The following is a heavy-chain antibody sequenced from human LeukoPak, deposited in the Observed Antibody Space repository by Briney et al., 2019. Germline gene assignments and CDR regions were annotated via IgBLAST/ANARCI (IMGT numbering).Heavy chain of an antibody. J-gene: IGHJ3*02. CDR2: ISTSSGTI. CDR1: GFTFSSYS. Sequence: GGSLRLSCAASGFTFSSYSMSWVRQAPGKGLEWVSHISTSSGTIYYADSVKGRFTISRDNAKNSLYLQMNSLRDEDTAVYYCARVLRGAFDIWGQGTTVTVSS. V-gene: IGHV3-48*02. D-gene: IGHD3-10*01. CDR3: ARVLRGAFDI.